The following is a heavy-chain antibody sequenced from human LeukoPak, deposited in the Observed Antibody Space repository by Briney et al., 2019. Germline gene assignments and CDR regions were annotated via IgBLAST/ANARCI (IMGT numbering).Heavy chain of an antibody. D-gene: IGHD6-6*01. CDR2: INPNSGGT. CDR1: GYIFRDFG. Sequence: PRASVKVSCKTSGYIFRDFGVSWVRQAPGQGLEWMGRINPNSGGTNYAQKFQGRVTMTRDTSISTAYMELSRLRSDDTAVYYCARSSRAHSSSSPAVYWGQGTLVTVSS. V-gene: IGHV1-2*02. CDR3: ARSSRAHSSSSPAVY. J-gene: IGHJ4*02.